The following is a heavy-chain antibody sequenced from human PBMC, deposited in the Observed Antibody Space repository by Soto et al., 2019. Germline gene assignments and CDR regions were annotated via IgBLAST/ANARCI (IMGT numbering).Heavy chain of an antibody. CDR2: ISAYNGNT. D-gene: IGHD2-2*02. Sequence: GASVKVSCKASGYTFTSYDINWVRQAPGQGLEWMGWISAYNGNTNYAQKLQGRVTMTTDTSTSTAYMELRSLRSDDTAVYYCARLYCSSTSCYRSWYYYYYMDVWGKGTTVTVSS. CDR1: GYTFTSYD. V-gene: IGHV1-18*01. J-gene: IGHJ6*03. CDR3: ARLYCSSTSCYRSWYYYYYMDV.